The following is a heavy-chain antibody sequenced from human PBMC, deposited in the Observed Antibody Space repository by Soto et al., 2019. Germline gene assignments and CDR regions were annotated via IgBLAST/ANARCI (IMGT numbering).Heavy chain of an antibody. CDR1: GFTFSTYA. D-gene: IGHD6-13*01. Sequence: PGGSLRLSCAASGFTFSTYAMHWVRQAPGKGLEWVAIISYDGSNEYYGDSVKGRFTISRDNSKNTLYLHMDSLRDEDTAVYYCARQKRPAAPEYWGQGTLVTVSS. CDR2: ISYDGSNE. J-gene: IGHJ4*02. CDR3: ARQKRPAAPEY. V-gene: IGHV3-30*04.